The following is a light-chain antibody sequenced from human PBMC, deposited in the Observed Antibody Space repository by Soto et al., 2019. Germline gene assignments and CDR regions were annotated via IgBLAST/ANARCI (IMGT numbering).Light chain of an antibody. CDR3: KQYNNWPPT. Sequence: EIVMTQSPATLSVSPGARATLSCRASQSVSTNLAWYQQKPGQAPRLLIYGASTRATGIQARFSDSGSETEFTLTIRSLQSEDFAVYFCKQYNNWPPTVGQGTRLEIK. J-gene: IGKJ5*01. V-gene: IGKV3-15*01. CDR1: QSVSTN. CDR2: GAS.